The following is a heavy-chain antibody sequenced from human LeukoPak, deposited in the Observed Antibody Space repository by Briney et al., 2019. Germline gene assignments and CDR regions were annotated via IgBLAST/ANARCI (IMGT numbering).Heavy chain of an antibody. D-gene: IGHD4-17*01. CDR3: AKRKGDTVTSRQYFDS. V-gene: IGHV3-23*01. Sequence: GGSLRLSCAASGFTFSTYGVYWVRQAPGKGLEWVSAISGSGGSTYYADSVKGRFTISRDNSKNTLYLQMNSLRAEDTAVYYCAKRKGDTVTSRQYFDSWGQGTLVTVSS. CDR2: ISGSGGST. CDR1: GFTFSTYG. J-gene: IGHJ4*02.